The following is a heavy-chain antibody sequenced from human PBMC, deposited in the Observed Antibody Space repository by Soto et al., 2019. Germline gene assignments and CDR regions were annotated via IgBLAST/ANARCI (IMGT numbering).Heavy chain of an antibody. J-gene: IGHJ5*02. CDR3: ARGRAARITIFGVVTPRTNWFDP. CDR2: MNVGTGGT. CDR1: GYRFTTHY. D-gene: IGHD3-3*01. Sequence: GASVKVSCKASGYRFTTHYIHWVRQAPGQGLEWMGRMNVGTGGTTYAHKFQGRVTMTRNTSISTAYMELSSLRSEDTAVYYCARGRAARITIFGVVTPRTNWFDPWGQGTLVTVSS. V-gene: IGHV1-8*02.